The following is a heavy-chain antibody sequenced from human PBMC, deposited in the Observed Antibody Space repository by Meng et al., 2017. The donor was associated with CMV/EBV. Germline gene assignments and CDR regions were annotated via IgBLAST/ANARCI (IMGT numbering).Heavy chain of an antibody. J-gene: IGHJ4*02. Sequence: QRWQSGADIKNPGASVQVSCTPSGFTFSDYYIHWVRQAPGQGLEWMGWVNSNNDATNYARKFQGRVSMTRDTSISTAHMELSRLMSDDTAVYYCVRSSGWSLFDYWGQGTLVTVSS. CDR2: VNSNNDAT. CDR1: GFTFSDYY. CDR3: VRSSGWSLFDY. V-gene: IGHV1-2*02. D-gene: IGHD6-19*01.